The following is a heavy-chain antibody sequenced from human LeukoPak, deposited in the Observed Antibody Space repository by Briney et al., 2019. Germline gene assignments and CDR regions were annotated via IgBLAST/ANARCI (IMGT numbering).Heavy chain of an antibody. CDR2: ISSSSSYI. V-gene: IGHV3-21*01. CDR1: GFTFSSYS. D-gene: IGHD3-9*01. Sequence: GGSLRLSCAASGFTFSSYSMNWVRQAPGKGLEWVSSISSSSSYIYYADSVKGRFTISRDSAKNSLYLQMNSLRAEDTAVYYCARDGLDYDILTGIDYWGQGTLVTVSS. CDR3: ARDGLDYDILTGIDY. J-gene: IGHJ4*02.